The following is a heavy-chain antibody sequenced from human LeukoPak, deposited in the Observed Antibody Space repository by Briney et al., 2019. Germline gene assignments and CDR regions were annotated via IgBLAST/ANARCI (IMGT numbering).Heavy chain of an antibody. CDR3: AREGYYGSGRLTDY. J-gene: IGHJ4*02. D-gene: IGHD3-10*01. CDR2: INHSGST. CDR1: GGSFSGYY. Sequence: PSETLSLTYAVYGGSFSGYYWSWIRQPPGKGLEWIGEINHSGSTNYNPSLKSRVTISVDTSKNQFSLKLSSVTAADTAVYYCAREGYYGSGRLTDYWGQGTLVTVSS. V-gene: IGHV4-34*01.